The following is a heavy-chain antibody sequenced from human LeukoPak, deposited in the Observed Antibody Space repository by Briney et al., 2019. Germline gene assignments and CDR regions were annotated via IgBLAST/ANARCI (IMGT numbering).Heavy chain of an antibody. CDR1: GGTFSSYA. CDR3: ARENPGDYYDSSGWFDP. J-gene: IGHJ5*02. Sequence: SVKVSCKASGGTFSSYAISWVRQAPGQGLEWMGRIIPILGIANYAQKFQGRVTITADKSTSTAYMELSSLRSEDTAVYYCARENPGDYYDSSGWFDPWGQGTLVTVSS. D-gene: IGHD3-22*01. V-gene: IGHV1-69*04. CDR2: IIPILGIA.